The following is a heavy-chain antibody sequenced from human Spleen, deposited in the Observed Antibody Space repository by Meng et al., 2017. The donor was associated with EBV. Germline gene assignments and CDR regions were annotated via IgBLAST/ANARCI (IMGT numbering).Heavy chain of an antibody. CDR3: ARDLGGDFDY. D-gene: IGHD3-16*01. J-gene: IGHJ4*02. CDR2: MNPTSGKT. CDR1: GYIFSSYD. V-gene: IGHV1-8*01. Sequence: QLQLVQSGAEVKKPGASVKVSCKASGYIFSSYDINWVRQATGQGLEWMGWMNPTSGKTGYAQKFQDRVTMTRDSAISTAYMELSSLRSDDTAVYYCARDLGGDFDYWGQGTLVTVSS.